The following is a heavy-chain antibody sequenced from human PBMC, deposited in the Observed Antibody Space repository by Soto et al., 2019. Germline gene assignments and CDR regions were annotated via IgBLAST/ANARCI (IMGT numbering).Heavy chain of an antibody. CDR2: VIPVFNTS. Sequence: QVQLEQSGPEVKRPGTSVKVSCKASGGAFGRYSVSWVRQAPGQGREWIGGVIPVFNTSNYSLKFQGRVAIFADLSASSVFMELRSLRSEDTALYYCARGDEMTAVTIFEYWGQGTLVTVSS. J-gene: IGHJ4*02. CDR3: ARGDEMTAVTIFEY. D-gene: IGHD2-2*01. CDR1: GGAFGRYS. V-gene: IGHV1-69*01.